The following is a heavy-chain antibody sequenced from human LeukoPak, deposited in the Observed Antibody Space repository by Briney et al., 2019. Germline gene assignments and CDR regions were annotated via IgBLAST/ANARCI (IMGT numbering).Heavy chain of an antibody. CDR1: GGSLRRYY. J-gene: IGHJ5*02. CDR3: ARVNLYVFWSGHMVP. CDR2: IYTSGST. Sequence: SETLSLTCTVSGGSLRRYYGCWLRQPAGKGLEWIGRIYTSGSTNYNPSLKSRVTMSVDTPKKQFSLKLSSVTAADTAVYYCARVNLYVFWSGHMVPWGQGTLVTVSS. D-gene: IGHD3-3*01. V-gene: IGHV4-4*07.